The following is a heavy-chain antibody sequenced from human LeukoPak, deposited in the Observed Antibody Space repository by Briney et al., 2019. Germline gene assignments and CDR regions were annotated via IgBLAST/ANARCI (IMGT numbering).Heavy chain of an antibody. CDR2: ISYDGSNK. Sequence: HPGGSLRLSCAASGFTFSSYAMHWVRQAPGKGLEWVAVISYDGSNKYHADSVKGRFTISRDNSKNTLYLQTNSPRAEDTAVYYCARDSLAYCGGDCYSFPGDYWGQGTLVTVSS. D-gene: IGHD2-21*02. J-gene: IGHJ4*02. CDR3: ARDSLAYCGGDCYSFPGDY. CDR1: GFTFSSYA. V-gene: IGHV3-30-3*01.